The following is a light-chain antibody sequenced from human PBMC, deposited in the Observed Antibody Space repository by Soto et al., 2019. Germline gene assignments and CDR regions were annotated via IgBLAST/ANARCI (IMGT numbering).Light chain of an antibody. CDR1: QGMSST. CDR2: DAS. Sequence: AIQVTQSPSCLSASVGDRVTVTYRASQGMSSTLAWYQHKPGKAPRLLIYDASILANGVPSRFSGSGSGTEFTLTISSLQPEDFATYFCQQCQSYPITFGQGTRVEIK. J-gene: IGKJ5*01. V-gene: IGKV1-13*02. CDR3: QQCQSYPIT.